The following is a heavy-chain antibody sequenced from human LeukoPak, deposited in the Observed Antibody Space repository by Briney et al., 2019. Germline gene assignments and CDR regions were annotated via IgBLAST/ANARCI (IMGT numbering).Heavy chain of an antibody. CDR1: GFTIGPYA. Sequence: GGALRLSCAASGFTIGPYAMYWVRQGPGRGLEWVSVIKADGSGTFYADSVRGRFTTSRDNSKNSLYLQMNSLTSEDTALYYCATWAFYHNWDDWGQGTTVIVSS. CDR2: IKADGSGT. J-gene: IGHJ6*02. D-gene: IGHD2/OR15-2a*01. CDR3: ATWAFYHNWDD. V-gene: IGHV3-43*02.